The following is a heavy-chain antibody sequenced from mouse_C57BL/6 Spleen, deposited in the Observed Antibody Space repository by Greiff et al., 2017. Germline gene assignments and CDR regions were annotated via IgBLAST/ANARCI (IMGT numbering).Heavy chain of an antibody. V-gene: IGHV5-9-1*02. CDR1: GFTFSSYA. CDR2: ISSGGDYI. J-gene: IGHJ4*01. CDR3: TRDRASYAMDY. D-gene: IGHD3-1*01. Sequence: EVMLVESGEGLVKPGGSLKLSCAASGFTFSSYAMSWVRQTPEKRLEWVAYISSGGDYIYYADTVKGRFTISRDNARNTLYLHMSSLKSEDTAMYYCTRDRASYAMDYWGQGTSVTVSS.